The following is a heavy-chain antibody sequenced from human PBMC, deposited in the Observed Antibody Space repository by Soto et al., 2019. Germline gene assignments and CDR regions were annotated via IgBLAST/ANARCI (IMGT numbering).Heavy chain of an antibody. CDR1: GFTFSSYG. Sequence: QVQLVESGGGVVQPGRSLRLSCAASGFTFSSYGMHWVRQAPGKGLEWVAVISYDGSNKYYADSVKGRFTISRDNSKNTLYLQMNSLRAEDTAVYYCAKELLWFGELFGNGMDVWGQGTTVTVSS. CDR3: AKELLWFGELFGNGMDV. CDR2: ISYDGSNK. D-gene: IGHD3-10*01. J-gene: IGHJ6*02. V-gene: IGHV3-30*18.